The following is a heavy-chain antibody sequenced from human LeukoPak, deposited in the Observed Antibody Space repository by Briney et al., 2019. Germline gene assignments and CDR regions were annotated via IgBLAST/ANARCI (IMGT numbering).Heavy chain of an antibody. Sequence: PGGSLRLSCEASGFTFSNYWMHWVRQAPGKGLVWVSRINSDGSSTTYADSVKGRFTISRDNAKNSLYLQMNSLRAEDTAVYYCARNVIPPPSHAFDIWGQGTMVTVSS. J-gene: IGHJ3*02. CDR2: INSDGSST. V-gene: IGHV3-74*01. CDR3: ARNVIPPPSHAFDI. D-gene: IGHD2-21*01. CDR1: GFTFSNYW.